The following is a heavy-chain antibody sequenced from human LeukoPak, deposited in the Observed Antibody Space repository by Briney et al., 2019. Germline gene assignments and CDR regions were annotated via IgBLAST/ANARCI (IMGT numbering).Heavy chain of an antibody. CDR2: MYDGGEI. CDR3: ARGGTMTRFSLFDN. D-gene: IGHD4-17*01. CDR1: GFIVSSNH. V-gene: IGHV3-53*01. Sequence: GGSVRLSCAASGFIVSSNHMSWVRQTPDKGLEWVSVMYDGGEIYYADSVKGRFTTSRDNSKNTVDLQMNNLRADDTAMYYCARGGTMTRFSLFDNWGQGTLVFVPS. J-gene: IGHJ4*02.